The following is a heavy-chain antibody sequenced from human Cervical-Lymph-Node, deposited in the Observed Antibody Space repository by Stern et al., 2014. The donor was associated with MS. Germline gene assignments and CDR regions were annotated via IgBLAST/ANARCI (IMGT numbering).Heavy chain of an antibody. V-gene: IGHV1-69*01. J-gene: IGHJ6*02. Sequence: QVQLVQSGAEVKKPGSSVKVSCKASGGTFSSYAISWVRQATGQGLEWMWGIIPIFGTANYAKKFQGRVTITADESTSTAYMELSSLRSEDTAVYYCARDGGDPLRFLGDYYYGMDVWGQGTTVTVSS. CDR1: GGTFSSYA. D-gene: IGHD3-3*01. CDR2: IIPIFGTA. CDR3: ARDGGDPLRFLGDYYYGMDV.